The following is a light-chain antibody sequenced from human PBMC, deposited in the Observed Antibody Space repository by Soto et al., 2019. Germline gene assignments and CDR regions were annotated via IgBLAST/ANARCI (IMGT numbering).Light chain of an antibody. CDR1: QSVSSY. CDR3: QQRSNWPT. Sequence: EIVMTQSPGTVSVFPGETANLSCRASQSVSSYLAWYQQKPGQAPRLLIYDASNRATGIQARFSGSGSGTEFTLTIRSLEPEDFAVYYCQQRSNWPTFGQGTKVDIK. CDR2: DAS. J-gene: IGKJ1*01. V-gene: IGKV3-11*01.